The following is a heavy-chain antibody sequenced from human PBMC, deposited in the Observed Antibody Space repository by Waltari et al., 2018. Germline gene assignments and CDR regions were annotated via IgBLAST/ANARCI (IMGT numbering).Heavy chain of an antibody. Sequence: EVQLVESGGGLVQPGGALKLPGSASAFSFGRYWVNWVRQAPGKGLVWVSRIVRDGSITSYSDSVKGRFTISRDNAKNTLYLQMNSLRDEDTAVYYCARDYYYSIVYWGQGTVVTVSS. V-gene: IGHV3-74*01. D-gene: IGHD3-10*01. CDR1: AFSFGRYW. CDR2: IVRDGSIT. J-gene: IGHJ4*02. CDR3: ARDYYYSIVY.